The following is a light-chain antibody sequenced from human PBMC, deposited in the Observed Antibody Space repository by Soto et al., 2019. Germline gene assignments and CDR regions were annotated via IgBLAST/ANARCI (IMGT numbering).Light chain of an antibody. CDR1: QRISSY. J-gene: IGKJ1*01. V-gene: IGKV1-39*01. Sequence: QLDWSRSSLSAXVGDXVTIXXRASQRISSYLNWYQQKPGKAPKLLIYAASILKSGVPSRFSDSGSGTDFTLTISSLQPGDFATYYCHQSYSRPRAFGQGTKVDIK. CDR2: AAS. CDR3: HQSYSRPRA.